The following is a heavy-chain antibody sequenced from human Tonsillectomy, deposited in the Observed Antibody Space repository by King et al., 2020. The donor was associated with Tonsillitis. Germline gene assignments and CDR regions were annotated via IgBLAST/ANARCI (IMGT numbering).Heavy chain of an antibody. Sequence: QLQESGPGLVKPSETLSLTCTVSGDSISSSTYSWGWIRQPPGKGLEWIGRVDYSGTTYYNPSLKSRIPISVDTSNNHFSLKLSSVTAAHTAVYYCARHQGGRGYHYGMDVWGQGTTVTVSS. J-gene: IGHJ6*02. V-gene: IGHV4-39*01. CDR2: VDYSGTT. CDR3: ARHQGGRGYHYGMDV. CDR1: GDSISSSTYS. D-gene: IGHD3-3*01.